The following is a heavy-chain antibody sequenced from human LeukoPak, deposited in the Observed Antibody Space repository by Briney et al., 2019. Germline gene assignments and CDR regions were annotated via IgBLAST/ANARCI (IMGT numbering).Heavy chain of an antibody. V-gene: IGHV3-30*03. CDR3: ARDDGTTVTPSPPFDY. CDR2: ISYDGSNK. D-gene: IGHD4-17*01. J-gene: IGHJ4*02. Sequence: GGSLRLSCAAWVFTFSIYGVHGVRGAPGKGLGGVAVISYDGSNKYYADSVEGRFTLSRDNSNNTLYLQMNSLRAEDTAVYSCARDDGTTVTPSPPFDYWGQGTLVTVSS. CDR1: VFTFSIYG.